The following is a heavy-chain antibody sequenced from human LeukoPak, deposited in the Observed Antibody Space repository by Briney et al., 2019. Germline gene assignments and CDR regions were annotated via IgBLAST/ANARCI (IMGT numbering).Heavy chain of an antibody. V-gene: IGHV1-2*04. CDR1: GYTFTGYY. J-gene: IGHJ5*02. CDR3: ARVSPYKGYSYGWAWFDP. CDR2: INPNSGGT. D-gene: IGHD5-18*01. Sequence: ASVNVSCKASGYTFTGYYMHWVRQAPGQGLEWMGWINPNSGGTNYAQKFQGWVTMTRDTSISTAYMELSRLRSDDTAVYYCARVSPYKGYSYGWAWFDPWGQGTLVTVSS.